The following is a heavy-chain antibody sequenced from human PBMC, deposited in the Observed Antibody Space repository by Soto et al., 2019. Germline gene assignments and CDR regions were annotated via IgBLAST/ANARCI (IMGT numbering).Heavy chain of an antibody. CDR2: INGDGSST. D-gene: IGHD1-26*01. V-gene: IGHV3-74*01. J-gene: IGHJ2*01. Sequence: EVQLVESGGGLVQPGGSLRLSCAASGFTFSRYWMYWVRQAPGKGLVWVSRINGDGSSTTYADSVKGRFTISRDNANNTLHLQMNSLRAEDTGLYYCAILGGNSRLWYLDLWGRGTLVTVSS. CDR1: GFTFSRYW. CDR3: AILGGNSRLWYLDL.